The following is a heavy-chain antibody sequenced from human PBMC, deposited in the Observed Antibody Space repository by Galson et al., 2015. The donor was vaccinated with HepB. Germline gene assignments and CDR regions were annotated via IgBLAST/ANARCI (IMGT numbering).Heavy chain of an antibody. CDR2: IIPILGIA. CDR1: GGTFSSYA. J-gene: IGHJ6*02. Sequence: SVKVSCKASGGTFSSYAISWVRQAPGQGLEWMGRIIPILGIANYAQKFQGRVTITADKSTSTAYMELSSLRSEDTAVYYCARGLDYYGMDVWGQGTTVTVSS. V-gene: IGHV1-69*04. CDR3: ARGLDYYGMDV.